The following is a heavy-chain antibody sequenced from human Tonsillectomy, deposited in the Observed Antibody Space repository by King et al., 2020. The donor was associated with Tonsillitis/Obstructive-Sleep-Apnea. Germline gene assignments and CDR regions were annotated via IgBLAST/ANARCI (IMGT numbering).Heavy chain of an antibody. CDR1: GYSFSAYY. D-gene: IGHD3-22*01. Sequence: QLVQSGAAVKKPGESLRISCKASGYSFSAYYISWVRQMPGKGPEWMGRIDPSDSYTSYNPSFQGHVSISADKSISTAYLQWNYLKDSDTAVYFCARRRHHPSGYYPGAFDVWGQGTMVTVSS. CDR3: ARRRHHPSGYYPGAFDV. J-gene: IGHJ3*01. CDR2: IDPSDSYT. V-gene: IGHV5-10-1*03.